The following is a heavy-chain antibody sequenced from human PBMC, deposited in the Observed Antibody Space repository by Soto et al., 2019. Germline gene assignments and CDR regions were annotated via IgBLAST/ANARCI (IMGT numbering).Heavy chain of an antibody. Sequence: GASVKVSCKASGYTFTSYGISWVRQAPGRGLEWMGWISDYNGNTKYAQKLQGRVTMTTDTSTSTAYMELRSLRSDDTAVYYCARVRFESAYFGGDCVNQFDYWGQGTLVTVSS. CDR3: ARVRFESAYFGGDCVNQFDY. CDR1: GYTFTSYG. D-gene: IGHD2-21*02. CDR2: ISDYNGNT. V-gene: IGHV1-18*04. J-gene: IGHJ4*02.